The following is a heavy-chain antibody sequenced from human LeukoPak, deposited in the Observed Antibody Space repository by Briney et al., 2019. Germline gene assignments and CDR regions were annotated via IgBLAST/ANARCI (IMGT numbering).Heavy chain of an antibody. J-gene: IGHJ4*02. CDR2: MNPNSGNT. D-gene: IGHD3-22*01. Sequence: GSVKVSCKASGGTFSSYAISWVRQATGQGLEWMGWMNPNSGNTGYAQKFQGRVTITRNTSISTAHMELSSLRSEDTAVYYCARVDSSGYYLFDYWGQGTLVTVSS. CDR1: GGTFSSYA. CDR3: ARVDSSGYYLFDY. V-gene: IGHV1-8*03.